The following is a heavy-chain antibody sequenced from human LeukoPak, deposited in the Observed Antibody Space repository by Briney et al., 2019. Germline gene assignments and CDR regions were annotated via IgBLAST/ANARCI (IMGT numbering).Heavy chain of an antibody. CDR2: IKQDGSEK. CDR3: ALNRLGRHNWFDP. CDR1: GFTFSSYW. V-gene: IGHV3-7*05. Sequence: GGSLRLSCAASGFTFSSYWMSWVRQAPGKGLEWVANIKQDGSEKYYVDSVKGRFTISRDNAKNSLYPQMNSLRAEDTAVYYCALNRLGRHNWFDPWGQGTLVTVSS. J-gene: IGHJ5*02. D-gene: IGHD1/OR15-1a*01.